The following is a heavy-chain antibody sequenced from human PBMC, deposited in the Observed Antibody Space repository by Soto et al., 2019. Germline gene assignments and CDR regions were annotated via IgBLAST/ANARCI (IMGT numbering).Heavy chain of an antibody. CDR3: ARVGYSYEYYFDY. J-gene: IGHJ4*02. D-gene: IGHD5-18*01. CDR2: IYYSGST. CDR1: GGSISSYY. V-gene: IGHV4-59*01. Sequence: QVQLQESGPGLVKPSETLSLTCTVSGGSISSYYWSWIRQPPGKGLEWIGYIYYSGSTNYNPSLKSRVTISVDPSKNQFSLKLSSVTAAETAVYYCARVGYSYEYYFDYWGQGTLVTVSS.